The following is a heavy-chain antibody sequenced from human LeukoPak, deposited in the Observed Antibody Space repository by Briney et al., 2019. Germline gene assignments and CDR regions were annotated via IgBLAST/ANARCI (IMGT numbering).Heavy chain of an antibody. D-gene: IGHD3-3*01. V-gene: IGHV4-38-2*02. J-gene: IGHJ5*02. CDR3: ARVYYDFWSGYFGWFDP. CDR1: GYSISSGYY. CDR2: IYHSRST. Sequence: PSETLSLTCTVSGYSISSGYYWGWIRQPPGKGLEWIGSIYHSRSTYYNPSLKSRVTISVDTSKNQFSLKLSSVTAADTAVYYCARVYYDFWSGYFGWFDPWGQGTLVTVSS.